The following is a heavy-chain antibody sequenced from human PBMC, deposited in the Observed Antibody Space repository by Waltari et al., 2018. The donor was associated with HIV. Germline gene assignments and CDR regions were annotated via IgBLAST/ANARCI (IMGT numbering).Heavy chain of an antibody. CDR2: IKQDGSEK. J-gene: IGHJ4*02. CDR3: ASAYYYDSSGYFDYFDY. Sequence: EVQLVESGGGLVQPGGSLRLSCTASGFTFSSYWMSWVRQAPGKGLEWVANIKQDGSEKYYVDSVKGRFTISRDKAKNSLYLQMNSLRAEDTAVYYCASAYYYDSSGYFDYFDYWGQGTLVTVSS. D-gene: IGHD3-22*01. CDR1: GFTFSSYW. V-gene: IGHV3-7*01.